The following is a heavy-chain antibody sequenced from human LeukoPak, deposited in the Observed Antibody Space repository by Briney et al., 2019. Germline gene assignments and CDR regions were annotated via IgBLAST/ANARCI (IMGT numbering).Heavy chain of an antibody. CDR3: ASGFGTDS. CDR2: IEEDGNEK. D-gene: IGHD3-10*01. Sequence: PGGSLRLSCAASGFTFSDSWMNWVRQAPGKGLEWVANIEEDGNEKHYVDSVRGRFTISRDNAKNTLYLQMNSLKVEDTAVYYCASGFGTDSWGQGTLVTVSS. CDR1: GFTFSDSW. V-gene: IGHV3-7*05. J-gene: IGHJ4*02.